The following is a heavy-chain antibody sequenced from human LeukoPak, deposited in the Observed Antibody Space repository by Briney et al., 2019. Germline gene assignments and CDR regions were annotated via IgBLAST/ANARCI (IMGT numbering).Heavy chain of an antibody. Sequence: PGGSLRLSCAASGFTFSSYAMSWVRQAPGKGLEWVSAISGSGGSTYYADSVKGRFTISRDNSKNTLYLQMNSLRGDDTAVYYCARSGYSHSWDYWGQGTPVIVSS. CDR3: ARSGYSHSWDY. V-gene: IGHV3-23*01. J-gene: IGHJ4*02. D-gene: IGHD1-26*01. CDR1: GFTFSSYA. CDR2: ISGSGGST.